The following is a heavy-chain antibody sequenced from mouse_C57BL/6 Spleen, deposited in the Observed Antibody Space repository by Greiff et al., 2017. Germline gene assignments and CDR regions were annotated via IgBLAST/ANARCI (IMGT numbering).Heavy chain of an antibody. CDR1: GYTFTSYW. V-gene: IGHV1-69*01. CDR2: IDPSDSYT. CDR3: KRVTTVGRGYGYFDV. D-gene: IGHD1-1*01. Sequence: VQLQQSGAELVMPGASVKLSCKASGYTFTSYWMHWVKQRPGQGLEWIGEIDPSDSYTNYNQKFKGKSTLTVDKSSSTAYMQLSSLASEDSAVYNCKRVTTVGRGYGYFDVRGTGTTVTVSS. J-gene: IGHJ1*03.